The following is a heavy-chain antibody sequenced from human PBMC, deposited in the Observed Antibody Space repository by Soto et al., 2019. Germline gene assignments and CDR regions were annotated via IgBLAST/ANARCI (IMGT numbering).Heavy chain of an antibody. Sequence: QVQLVESGGGVVQPGRSLRLSCAASGFTFSSYAMYWVRQAPGKWLEWVAVISYDGNNKYYADSVKGRFTISRDNAKNTLYLQMNSVRAEDMAVYYCARAGCDGGSCYTLVGLRYGMDVWGQGTTVTVSS. J-gene: IGHJ6*02. V-gene: IGHV3-30-3*01. CDR2: ISYDGNNK. D-gene: IGHD2-15*01. CDR3: ARAGCDGGSCYTLVGLRYGMDV. CDR1: GFTFSSYA.